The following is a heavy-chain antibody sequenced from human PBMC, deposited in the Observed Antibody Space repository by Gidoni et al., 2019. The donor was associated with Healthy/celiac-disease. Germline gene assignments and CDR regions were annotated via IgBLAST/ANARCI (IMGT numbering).Heavy chain of an antibody. CDR3: ARGVVGPGDVFDI. CDR1: GDSVSSGSYY. D-gene: IGHD1-26*01. CDR2: IYYTGST. J-gene: IGHJ3*02. Sequence: QVQLQESGPGLVKPSETLSLTCAVSGDSVSSGSYYWSWIRQPPGKGLEWIGYIYYTGSTNYNPSLKSRVTISVDTSKNQFSLKLSSVTAADTAVYYCARGVVGPGDVFDIWGLGTMVTVSS. V-gene: IGHV4-61*01.